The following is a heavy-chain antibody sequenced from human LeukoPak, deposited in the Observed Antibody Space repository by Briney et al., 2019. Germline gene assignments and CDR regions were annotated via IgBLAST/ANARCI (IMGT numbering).Heavy chain of an antibody. CDR2: ITGSSSYI. CDR1: GFTFSSYS. Sequence: GGSLRLSCAASGFTFSSYSMNWVRQAPGKGLEWVSSITGSSSYIYYADSVKGGFTISRDNAKHSLYLQVNRRGDDDTAGYYCAVDDLLCTDAFDIWGQGTMVTVSS. J-gene: IGHJ3*02. D-gene: IGHD3-10*02. V-gene: IGHV3-21*01. CDR3: AVDDLLCTDAFDI.